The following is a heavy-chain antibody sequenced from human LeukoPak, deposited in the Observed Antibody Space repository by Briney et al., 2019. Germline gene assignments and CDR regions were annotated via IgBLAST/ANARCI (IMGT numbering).Heavy chain of an antibody. CDR2: ISSSGSTI. CDR3: ARASSQYYYGPGKNNWFDP. Sequence: GGSLRLSCAASGFTFSDYYMSWIRQAPGKGLEWVSYISSSGSTIYYADSVKGRFTISRDNAKNSLYLQMNSLRAEDTAVYYCARASSQYYYGPGKNNWFDPWGQGTLVTVSS. V-gene: IGHV3-11*01. CDR1: GFTFSDYY. D-gene: IGHD3-10*01. J-gene: IGHJ5*02.